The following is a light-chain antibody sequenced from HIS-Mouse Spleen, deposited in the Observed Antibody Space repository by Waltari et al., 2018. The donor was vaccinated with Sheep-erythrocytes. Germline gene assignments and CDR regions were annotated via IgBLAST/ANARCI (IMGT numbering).Light chain of an antibody. CDR3: CSYAGSSTPWV. CDR1: SRVVGGYNL. Sequence: QSPLPQPASVPGSPGQPTPFSSTGTSRVVGGYNLVSCYHHHPGKAPKLMIYEGSKRPSGVSNRFSGSKSGNTASLTISGLQAEDEADYYCCSYAGSSTPWVFGGGTKLTVL. CDR2: EGS. V-gene: IGLV2-23*01. J-gene: IGLJ3*02.